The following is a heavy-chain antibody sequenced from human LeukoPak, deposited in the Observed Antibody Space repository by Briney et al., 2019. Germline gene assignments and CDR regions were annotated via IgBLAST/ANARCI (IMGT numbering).Heavy chain of an antibody. CDR1: GFTSSSYW. J-gene: IGHJ4*02. CDR3: ARLSGDITVFDL. V-gene: IGHV3-7*01. CDR2: ITRAGRAK. Sequence: PRGSLRLSCAASGFTSSSYWMSWVRQAPGKGLEWVASITRAGRAKKYVDSVQGRFTVSRENTKNSLYLQMKRLLVHATALTDCARLSGDITVFDLWGQGTLVTVSS. D-gene: IGHD1-20*01.